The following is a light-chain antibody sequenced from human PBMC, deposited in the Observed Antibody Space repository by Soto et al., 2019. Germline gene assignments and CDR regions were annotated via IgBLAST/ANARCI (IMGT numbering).Light chain of an antibody. CDR2: LGS. Sequence: DIVMTQSPLSLPVTPGEPASISCRSSQSLLHSNGYNYLDWYLQKPGQSPQLLIYLGSNRASGVPDRFSGSGSGTDFTLKISRMEAEDVGVYYCMQALQTPPWTFCQGTKVEIK. J-gene: IGKJ1*01. CDR1: QSLLHSNGYNY. CDR3: MQALQTPPWT. V-gene: IGKV2-28*01.